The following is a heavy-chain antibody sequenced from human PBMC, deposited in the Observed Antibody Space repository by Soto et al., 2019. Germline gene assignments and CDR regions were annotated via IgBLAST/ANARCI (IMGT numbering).Heavy chain of an antibody. CDR2: ISTYNGNT. J-gene: IGHJ6*02. CDR3: ARDRDVVVVPPPTYDYYYYGMDV. Sequence: ASVKVSCKTSGYSFSSYAISWVRQAPGQGLEWLGWISTYNGNTNYAQKLQGRVTMTTDTSTRTAYMELRSLRSDDTAVYYCARDRDVVVVPPPTYDYYYYGMDVWGQGTTVTVSS. V-gene: IGHV1-18*01. D-gene: IGHD2-2*01. CDR1: GYSFSSYA.